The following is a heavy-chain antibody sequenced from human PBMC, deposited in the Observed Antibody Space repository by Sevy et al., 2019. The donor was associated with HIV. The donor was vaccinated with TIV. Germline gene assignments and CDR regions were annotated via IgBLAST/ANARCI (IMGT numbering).Heavy chain of an antibody. CDR2: INPNSGGT. CDR1: GYTFTGYY. V-gene: IGHV1-2*02. J-gene: IGHJ4*02. D-gene: IGHD3-16*02. Sequence: ASVKVSCKASGYTFTGYYMHWVRQAPGQGLEWMGWINPNSGGTNYAQKFQGRVTMTRDTSISTAYRELSRLRSDDTAVYYCARGPMITFGGVIAQLDYWGQGTLVTVSS. CDR3: ARGPMITFGGVIAQLDY.